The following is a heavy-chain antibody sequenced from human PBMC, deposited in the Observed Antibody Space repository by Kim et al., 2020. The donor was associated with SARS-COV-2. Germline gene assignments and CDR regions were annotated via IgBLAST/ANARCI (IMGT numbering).Heavy chain of an antibody. D-gene: IGHD2-2*01. V-gene: IGHV3-30*18. J-gene: IGHJ4*02. Sequence: GGSLRLSCAASGFTFSSYGMHWVRQAPGKGLEWVAVISYDGSHEYYADFVKGRFTISRDNSKNTLYLQMNSLRAEDTAVYYCAKDVIRHCSSLSCYVVDWWGQGTLVTVSS. CDR1: GFTFSSYG. CDR2: ISYDGSHE. CDR3: AKDVIRHCSSLSCYVVDW.